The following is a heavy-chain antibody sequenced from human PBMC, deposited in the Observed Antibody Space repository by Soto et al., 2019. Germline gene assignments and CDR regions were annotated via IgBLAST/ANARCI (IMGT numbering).Heavy chain of an antibody. Sequence: EVQLLESGGGLVQPGGSLRLSCEASGFTISTYAMSWVRQAPGKGMEWVSAISGSGGSTYYADSVKGRFTISRDNSKNPLYLQMNSLRAEDTAVYYCTKDVQSRITSFGVIITPFDYWGQGTLVTVSS. J-gene: IGHJ4*02. CDR2: ISGSGGST. CDR1: GFTISTYA. D-gene: IGHD3-3*01. V-gene: IGHV3-23*01. CDR3: TKDVQSRITSFGVIITPFDY.